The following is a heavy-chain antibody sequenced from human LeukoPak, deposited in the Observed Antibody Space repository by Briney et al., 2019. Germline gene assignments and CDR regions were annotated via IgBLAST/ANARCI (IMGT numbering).Heavy chain of an antibody. CDR2: ISGSGGST. CDR1: GFTFSSYA. CDR3: AKLPEYSGSYFSGFDY. V-gene: IGHV3-23*01. Sequence: GGSLRLSCAASGFTFSSYAMSWVRQAPGKGLEWVSAISGSGGSTYYADSVKGRFTISRDNSKNTLYLQMNSLRAEDTAVYYCAKLPEYSGSYFSGFDYWCQGTLVTVSS. J-gene: IGHJ4*02. D-gene: IGHD1-26*01.